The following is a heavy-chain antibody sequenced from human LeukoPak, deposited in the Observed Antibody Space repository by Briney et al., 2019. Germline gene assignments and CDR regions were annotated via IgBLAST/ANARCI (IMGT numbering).Heavy chain of an antibody. CDR2: SNHSGST. Sequence: SETLSLTCAVYGGSFSVYHWSWIRQPPGKGLEWIGESNHSGSTNYNPSLKSRVTISVDTSKNQFSLKLSSVTAADTAVYYCARAPARSYHYYYYGMDVWGKGTTVTVSS. CDR3: ARAPARSYHYYYYGMDV. CDR1: GGSFSVYH. V-gene: IGHV4-34*01. J-gene: IGHJ6*04.